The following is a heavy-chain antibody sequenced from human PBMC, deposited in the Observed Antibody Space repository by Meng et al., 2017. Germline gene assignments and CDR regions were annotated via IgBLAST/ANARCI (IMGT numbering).Heavy chain of an antibody. CDR1: GATFSSYA. CDR3: AREIAAAYCGGDCYL. D-gene: IGHD2-21*02. Sequence: QVQRVPSGAEVKKPGSSVKVSCKASGATFSSYAISWVRQAPGQGLEWMGGIIPIFGTANYAQKFQGRVTITADESTSTAYMELSSLRSEDTAVYYCAREIAAAYCGGDCYLWGQGTLGHRLL. V-gene: IGHV1-69*01. CDR2: IIPIFGTA. J-gene: IGHJ5*02.